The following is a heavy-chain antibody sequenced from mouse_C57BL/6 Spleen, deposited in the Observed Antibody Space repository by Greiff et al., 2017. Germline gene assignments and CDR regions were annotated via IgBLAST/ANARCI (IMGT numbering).Heavy chain of an antibody. D-gene: IGHD2-3*01. J-gene: IGHJ4*01. V-gene: IGHV1-74*01. Sequence: QVHVKQPGAELVKPGASVKVSCKASGYTFTSYWMHWVKQRPGQGLEWIGRIHPSDSDTNYNQKFKGKATLTVDKSSSTAYMQRSSLTSEDSAVYYCATFDGYYLAMDYWGQGTSVTVSS. CDR2: IHPSDSDT. CDR1: GYTFTSYW. CDR3: ATFDGYYLAMDY.